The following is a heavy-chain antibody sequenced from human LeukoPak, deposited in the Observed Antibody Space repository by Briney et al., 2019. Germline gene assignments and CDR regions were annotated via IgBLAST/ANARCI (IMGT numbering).Heavy chain of an antibody. V-gene: IGHV1-3*01. CDR1: GYTFTSYA. Sequence: ASVKVSCKASGYTFTSYAMHLVRQAPGQRLEWMGWINAGNGNTKYSQKFQGRVTITRDTSASTAYMELSSLRSEDTAVYYCAREYSSGWYVPGDYWGQGTLVTVSS. J-gene: IGHJ4*02. D-gene: IGHD6-19*01. CDR3: AREYSSGWYVPGDY. CDR2: INAGNGNT.